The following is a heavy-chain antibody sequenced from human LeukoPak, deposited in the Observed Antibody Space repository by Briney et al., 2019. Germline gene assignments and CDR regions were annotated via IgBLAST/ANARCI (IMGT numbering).Heavy chain of an antibody. Sequence: ASVKVSCKASGYTFTSYAMHWVRQAPGQRLEWMGWINAGNGNTKYSQEFQGRVTITRDTFASTAYMELSSLRSEDMAVYYCARAMPYYDSSGPFDYWGQGTLVTVSS. CDR2: INAGNGNT. J-gene: IGHJ4*02. V-gene: IGHV1-3*03. D-gene: IGHD3-22*01. CDR1: GYTFTSYA. CDR3: ARAMPYYDSSGPFDY.